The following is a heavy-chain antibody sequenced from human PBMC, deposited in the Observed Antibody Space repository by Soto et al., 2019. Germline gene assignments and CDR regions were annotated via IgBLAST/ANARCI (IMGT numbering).Heavy chain of an antibody. D-gene: IGHD1-26*01. J-gene: IGHJ5*02. CDR3: ASNPSTGGFDP. CDR2: INSDGSST. V-gene: IGHV3-74*01. CDR1: GFTFSSYW. Sequence: EVQLAESGGGLDQPGGSLSLSCAASGFTFSSYWMHWVRQAPGKGLVWVSRINSDGSSTSYADSVKGRFTISRDNAKNTLYLQMNSLRAEDTAVYYCASNPSTGGFDPWGQGTLVTVSS.